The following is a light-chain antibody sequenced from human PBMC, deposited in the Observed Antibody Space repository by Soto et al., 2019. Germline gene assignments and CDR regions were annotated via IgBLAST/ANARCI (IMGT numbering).Light chain of an antibody. V-gene: IGKV3D-11*01. CDR1: QGVSRG. Sequence: EVVLTQSPSTLSSSVGDRVTLSCRARQGVSRGLAWYQQKPGQAPRLLIYDASRRETGVPARFSGSGSGTDFTLTISSLEPEDFAVYDCQQPNKLPLTFGGGTKVEIK. J-gene: IGKJ4*02. CDR2: DAS. CDR3: QQPNKLPLT.